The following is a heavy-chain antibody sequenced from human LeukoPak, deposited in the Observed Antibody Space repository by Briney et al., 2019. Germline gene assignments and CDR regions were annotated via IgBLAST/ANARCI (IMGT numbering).Heavy chain of an antibody. Sequence: PSETLSLTCTVSGGSISSYYWSWIRQPPGKGLEWIGYIYYSGSTNYNPSLKSRVTISVDTSKNQFPLKLSSVTAADTAVYYCARVSRGSADYWGQGTLVTVSS. V-gene: IGHV4-59*01. D-gene: IGHD3-10*01. CDR1: GGSISSYY. J-gene: IGHJ4*02. CDR3: ARVSRGSADY. CDR2: IYYSGST.